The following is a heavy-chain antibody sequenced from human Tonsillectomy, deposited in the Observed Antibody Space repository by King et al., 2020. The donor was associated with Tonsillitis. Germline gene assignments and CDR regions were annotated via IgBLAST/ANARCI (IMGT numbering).Heavy chain of an antibody. D-gene: IGHD3-10*01. CDR1: GGSFSGYY. CDR3: ARRYYYDSGRYRNWFDP. CDR2: INDSGST. J-gene: IGHJ5*02. Sequence: VQLQQWGAGLLKPSETLSLTCAVYGGSFSGYYWSWIRQPPGKGLEWIGEINDSGSTNYNLSLKCRVTISVDTSKNQFSLKLSSVIAADTAVYYCARRYYYDSGRYRNWFDPWGQGTLVTVSS. V-gene: IGHV4-34*01.